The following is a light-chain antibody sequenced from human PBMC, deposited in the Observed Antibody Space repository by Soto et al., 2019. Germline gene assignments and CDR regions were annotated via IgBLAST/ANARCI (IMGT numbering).Light chain of an antibody. J-gene: IGKJ1*01. CDR3: QQYGDMWT. Sequence: EIVLTQSPGTLSLSPGERATLNCRASQSVRSSYLAWYQQQPGQAPRLLIHGASRRATGIPDRFGGSGSGTDFTLTINRLEPEDVAVYYCQQYGDMWTFGQGTKVEIK. CDR2: GAS. CDR1: QSVRSSY. V-gene: IGKV3-20*01.